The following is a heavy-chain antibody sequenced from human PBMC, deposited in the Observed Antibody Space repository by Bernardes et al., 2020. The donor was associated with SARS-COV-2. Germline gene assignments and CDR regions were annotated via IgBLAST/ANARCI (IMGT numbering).Heavy chain of an antibody. V-gene: IGHV3-48*03. J-gene: IGHJ6*02. CDR2: MSGDGSTR. CDR3: ARDESRITLFGVVTRYGKDV. D-gene: IGHD3-3*01. Sequence: GGSLRLSCAASGFTFSSYDMNWVRQAPGKGLEWVSCMSGDGSTRIYADSVKGRFTISRDNAKNSLYLQLNSLRAEDTAVYYCARDESRITLFGVVTRYGKDVWGQGTTVTVSS. CDR1: GFTFSSYD.